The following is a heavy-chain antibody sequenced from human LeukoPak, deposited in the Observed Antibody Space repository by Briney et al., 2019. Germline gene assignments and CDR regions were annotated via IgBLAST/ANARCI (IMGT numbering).Heavy chain of an antibody. J-gene: IGHJ5*02. Sequence: GGSLRLSCAASGFTVSSNYMSWVRQAPGKGLEWVSVIYSGGSTYYADSVKGRFTISRDNSKNTLYLQMSSLRSEDTAVYYCARSIAVAEFDPWGQGTLVTVSS. V-gene: IGHV3-53*05. CDR2: IYSGGST. D-gene: IGHD6-19*01. CDR3: ARSIAVAEFDP. CDR1: GFTVSSNY.